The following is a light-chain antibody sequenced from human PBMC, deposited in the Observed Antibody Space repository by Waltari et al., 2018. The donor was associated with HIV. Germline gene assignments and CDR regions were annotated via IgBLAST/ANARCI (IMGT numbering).Light chain of an antibody. V-gene: IGLV1-47*01. Sequence: QSVLTPPPSASGTPGQRVTISCSGSSSNIGSYYVYWYQQLPGTAPKLLIYSNNQRPSGVPDRVSGSKSGTAAALAISGLRSEDEADYYCAAWTDSLSGVVFGGGTKLSVL. CDR1: SSNIGSYY. CDR2: SNN. J-gene: IGLJ2*01. CDR3: AAWTDSLSGVV.